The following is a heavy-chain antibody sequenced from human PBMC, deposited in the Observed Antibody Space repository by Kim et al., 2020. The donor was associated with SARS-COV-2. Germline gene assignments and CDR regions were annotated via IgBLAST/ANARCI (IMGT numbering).Heavy chain of an antibody. CDR1: GFTFSSYA. Sequence: GGSLRLSCAASGFTFSSYAMHWVRQAPGKGLEWVAVIWYDGSNKFYADSVKGRFTISRVNSKNTLYLQMNSLRAEDTAMYYCAKGYSYGYGYFDYWGQGT. CDR3: AKGYSYGYGYFDY. J-gene: IGHJ4*02. D-gene: IGHD5-18*01. V-gene: IGHV3-33*06. CDR2: IWYDGSNK.